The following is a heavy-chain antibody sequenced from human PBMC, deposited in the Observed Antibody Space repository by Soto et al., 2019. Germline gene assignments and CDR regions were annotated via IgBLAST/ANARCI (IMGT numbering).Heavy chain of an antibody. CDR2: TRNKASNHAS. J-gene: IGHJ4*02. V-gene: IGHV3-72*01. CDR1: GFKFGDHY. D-gene: IGHD1-26*01. CDR3: ARDSGGSYDF. Sequence: GGSLRLSCTASGFKFGDHYVDCVRQLPGKGLEWVGRTRNKASNHASEYAPSLKGRLTISRHDSEDSMFLQLNSLKIEDTAVYYCARDSGGSYDFWGQGALVTVSS.